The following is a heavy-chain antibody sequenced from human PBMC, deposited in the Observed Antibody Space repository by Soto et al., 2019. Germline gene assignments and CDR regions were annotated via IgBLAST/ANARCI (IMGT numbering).Heavy chain of an antibody. V-gene: IGHV1-69*12. D-gene: IGHD3-22*01. CDR1: GGTLSNYG. Sequence: QVQPVQSGAEVKKPGSSVKVSCKASGGTLSNYGISWVRLAPGQGLAWMGGIIPVFGTPNYAQKFQGRVTITADESTTTVYMEVSSLTSEDTAVYYCGRGDATKIVVTTYYGMDVWGQGTTVTVSS. CDR2: IIPVFGTP. J-gene: IGHJ6*02. CDR3: GRGDATKIVVTTYYGMDV.